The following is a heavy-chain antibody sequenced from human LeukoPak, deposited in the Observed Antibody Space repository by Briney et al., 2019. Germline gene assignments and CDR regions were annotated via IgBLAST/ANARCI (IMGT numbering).Heavy chain of an antibody. Sequence: GGSLRLSCAASGFIFSTHAMHWVRQAPGKGLEWISYINSNSQTIYYADSVKGRFTISRDNSKNTLYLQMNSLRAEDTAVYYCAKDLVDSSGTNWFDPWGQGTLVTVSS. CDR3: AKDLVDSSGTNWFDP. D-gene: IGHD3-22*01. CDR2: INSNSQTI. J-gene: IGHJ5*02. V-gene: IGHV3-48*01. CDR1: GFIFSTHA.